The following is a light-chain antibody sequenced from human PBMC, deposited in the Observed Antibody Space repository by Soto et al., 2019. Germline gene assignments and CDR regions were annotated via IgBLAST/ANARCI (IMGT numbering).Light chain of an antibody. CDR1: QSLVHSDGNTY. Sequence: DVVMTQSPLSLPVTLGQPASISCRSSQSLVHSDGNTYLNWFQQRPGQSPRRLIYKVSNRDSGVPDRFSGSVSGTDFTLKISRVEAEDVGIYYCMQSIHWPWTFGRGTKVEIK. V-gene: IGKV2-30*02. CDR2: KVS. J-gene: IGKJ1*01. CDR3: MQSIHWPWT.